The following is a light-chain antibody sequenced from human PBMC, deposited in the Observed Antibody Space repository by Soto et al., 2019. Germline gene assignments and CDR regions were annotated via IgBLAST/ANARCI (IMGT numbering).Light chain of an antibody. CDR2: GAS. V-gene: IGKV1-39*01. Sequence: DIQMTQSPSSLSPAIGDRVTITCRASQSIKNYLNWYQHKPGAAXTLLIFGASNLESGVPSRFSGSGCGTEFTLSTSSLQPEDFVNYYCQQGYRTTPITFGQGTRLEIK. CDR3: QQGYRTTPIT. J-gene: IGKJ5*01. CDR1: QSIKNY.